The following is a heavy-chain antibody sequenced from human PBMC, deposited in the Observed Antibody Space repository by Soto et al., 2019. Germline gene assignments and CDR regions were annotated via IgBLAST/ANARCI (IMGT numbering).Heavy chain of an antibody. CDR3: ASLHPYYDSSGYYYWFDP. D-gene: IGHD3-22*01. V-gene: IGHV1-69*06. CDR2: IIPIFGTA. CDR1: GGTFSSYA. J-gene: IGHJ5*02. Sequence: QVQLVQSGAEVKKPGSSVKVSCKASGGTFSSYAISWVRQAPGQGLEWMGGIIPIFGTANYAQKFQGRVTITADKCTSTAYVELSSLRSEDTAVYYCASLHPYYDSSGYYYWFDPWGQGTLVTVSS.